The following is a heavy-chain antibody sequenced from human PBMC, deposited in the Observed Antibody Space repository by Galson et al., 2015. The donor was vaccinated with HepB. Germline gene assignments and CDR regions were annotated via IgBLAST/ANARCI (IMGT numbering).Heavy chain of an antibody. Sequence: SLRLSCAASGFTVSRDFMNWVRQAPGKGLEWISLIYVDGGTHYADSVKGRFTISRDNSKNTLYPQMNSLRVEDTALYYCVTRANWGQGTLVTVS. V-gene: IGHV3-53*01. CDR3: VTRAN. CDR1: GFTVSRDF. CDR2: IYVDGGT. J-gene: IGHJ4*02.